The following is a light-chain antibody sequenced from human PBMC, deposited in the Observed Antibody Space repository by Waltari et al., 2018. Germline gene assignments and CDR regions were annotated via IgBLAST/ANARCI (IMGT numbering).Light chain of an antibody. V-gene: IGKV1-39*01. CDR2: GAS. J-gene: IGKJ5*01. CDR1: QSISSY. Sequence: DIQMTQSPSSLSASVGDTVTITCRASQSISSYLNWYQHKPGKGPELLIFGASSLHTGVPSRFTGSGFGTDFTLTISNLQPEDFATYYCQQSYSTSPITFGQGTRLDNK. CDR3: QQSYSTSPIT.